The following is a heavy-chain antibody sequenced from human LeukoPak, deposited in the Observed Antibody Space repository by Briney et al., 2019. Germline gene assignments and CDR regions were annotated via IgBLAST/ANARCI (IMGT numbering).Heavy chain of an antibody. Sequence: SETLSLTCAVYGGSFSGYYWSWIRQPPGKGLEWIGEINHSGSTNYNPSLKSRVTISVDTSKNQFSLKLSSVTAADTAVYYCARSRREGAFDYWGQGTLVTVSS. V-gene: IGHV4-34*01. CDR1: GGSFSGYY. D-gene: IGHD1-26*01. CDR2: INHSGST. CDR3: ARSRREGAFDY. J-gene: IGHJ4*02.